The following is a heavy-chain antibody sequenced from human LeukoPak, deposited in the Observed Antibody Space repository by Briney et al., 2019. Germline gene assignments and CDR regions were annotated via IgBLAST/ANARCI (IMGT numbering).Heavy chain of an antibody. CDR2: ISSTSVFI. CDR1: EFIFSTYE. V-gene: IGHV3-21*01. Sequence: PGGSLRLSCAASEFIFSTYEMNWVRQAPGKGLEWVASISSTSVFIYYEASVKGRFTISRDNAKNSLYLQMSYLRADDTAVYYCARVVGSAIRSGVDYWGQGTLVTVSS. D-gene: IGHD1-26*01. J-gene: IGHJ4*02. CDR3: ARVVGSAIRSGVDY.